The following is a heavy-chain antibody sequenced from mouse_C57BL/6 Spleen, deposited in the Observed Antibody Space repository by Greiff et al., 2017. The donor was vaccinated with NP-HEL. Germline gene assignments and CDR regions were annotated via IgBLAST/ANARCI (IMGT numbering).Heavy chain of an antibody. CDR3: TRPIYYAGYYAMDY. CDR1: GFTFSDAW. CDR2: IRNKANNHAT. D-gene: IGHD1-1*01. Sequence: EVMLVESGGGLVQPGGSMKLSCAASGFTFSDAWMDWVRQSPEKGLEWVAEIRNKANNHATYYAESVKGRFTISRDDSKSSVYLQMNSLRAEDTGIYYCTRPIYYAGYYAMDYWGQGTSVTVSS. J-gene: IGHJ4*01. V-gene: IGHV6-6*01.